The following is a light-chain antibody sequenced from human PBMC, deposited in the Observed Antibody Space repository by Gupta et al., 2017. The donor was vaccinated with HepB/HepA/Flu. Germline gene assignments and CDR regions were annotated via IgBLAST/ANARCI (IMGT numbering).Light chain of an antibody. CDR1: QSVSSN. V-gene: IGKV3-11*01. CDR2: GSS. J-gene: IGKJ4*01. Sequence: EIVLTQSPATLSLSPGERATLSCWASQSVSSNLAWYQQKLGQAPRLLMYGSSNRAAGIPARFSGSGSGTEFTLTISRREPEDFAVYYCQQQNHCPFTFGGGTKVEI. CDR3: QQQNHCPFT.